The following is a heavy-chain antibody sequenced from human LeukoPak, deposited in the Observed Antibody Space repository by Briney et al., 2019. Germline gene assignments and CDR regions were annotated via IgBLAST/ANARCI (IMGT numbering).Heavy chain of an antibody. D-gene: IGHD3-9*01. CDR3: ARHIWFNWFDP. CDR1: GFTFISYA. CDR2: ISGSGGST. J-gene: IGHJ5*02. V-gene: IGHV3-23*01. Sequence: PGGSLRLSCAASGFTFISYAMSWVRQAPGKGLEWVSGISGSGGSTYYADSVKGRFTISRDNSKNTLYLQMNSLRAEDTAVYYCARHIWFNWFDPWGQGTLVTVSS.